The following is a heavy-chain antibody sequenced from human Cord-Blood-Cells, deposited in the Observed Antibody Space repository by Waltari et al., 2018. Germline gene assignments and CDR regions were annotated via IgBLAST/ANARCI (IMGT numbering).Heavy chain of an antibody. V-gene: IGHV3-53*01. CDR1: GLTVSSNY. J-gene: IGHJ4*02. CDR2: IYSGGST. D-gene: IGHD2-21*02. CDR3: ARDEAYCGGDCYWD. Sequence: EVQLVESGGGLIQPGGSLRLSCAASGLTVSSNYMSWVRRAPGKGLEWVSVIYSGGSTYYADSVKGRFTISRDNSKNTLYLQMNSLRAEDTAVYYCARDEAYCGGDCYWDWGQGTLVTVSS.